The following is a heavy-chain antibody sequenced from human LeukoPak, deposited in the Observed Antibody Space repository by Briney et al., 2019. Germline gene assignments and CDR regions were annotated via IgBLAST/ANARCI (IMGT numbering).Heavy chain of an antibody. V-gene: IGHV3-23*01. J-gene: IGHJ4*02. CDR1: GFTFSSYA. CDR2: ISGSGGST. CDR3: AKDHYDFWSGKRSVDY. D-gene: IGHD3-3*01. Sequence: GGSLRLSCAASGFTFSSYAMSWVRQAPGKGLEWVSAISGSGGSTYYADSVKGRLTISRDNSKNTLYLQMNSLRAEDTAVYYCAKDHYDFWSGKRSVDYWGQGTLVTVSS.